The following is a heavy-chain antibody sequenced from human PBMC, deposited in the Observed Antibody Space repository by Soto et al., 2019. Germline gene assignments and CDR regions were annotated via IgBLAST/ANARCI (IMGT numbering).Heavy chain of an antibody. J-gene: IGHJ4*02. D-gene: IGHD2-2*03. Sequence: SETLSLTCTVSGGSISSYYWSWIRQPPGKGLEWIGYIYYSGSTNYNPSLKSRVTISVDTSKNQFSLKLSSVTAADTAVYYCARVDRGAASFFFDYWGQGTLVTVSS. V-gene: IGHV4-59*01. CDR3: ARVDRGAASFFFDY. CDR1: GGSISSYY. CDR2: IYYSGST.